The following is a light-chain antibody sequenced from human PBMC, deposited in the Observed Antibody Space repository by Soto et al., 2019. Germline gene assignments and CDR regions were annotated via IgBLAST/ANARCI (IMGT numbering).Light chain of an antibody. Sequence: IQLTQSPSSLSASVGDRVTLTCLASQGISDKLAWYQQKPGQGPRLLVYRASTRTLGIPARFSGSESGTEFTLTISSLQSEDFAIYYCQQYNTWPITFGQGTLLEI. J-gene: IGKJ5*01. CDR3: QQYNTWPIT. CDR2: RAS. V-gene: IGKV3-15*01. CDR1: QGISDK.